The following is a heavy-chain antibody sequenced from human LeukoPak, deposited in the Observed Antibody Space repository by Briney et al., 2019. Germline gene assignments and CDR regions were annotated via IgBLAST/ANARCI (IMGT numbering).Heavy chain of an antibody. CDR2: ISWNSGSI. Sequence: SLRLSCAASGFTFSSYAMSWVRQAPGKGLEWVSGISWNSGSIGYADSVKGRFTISRDNAKNSLYLQMNSLRAEDTALYYCAKLYAPNDYWGQGTLVTVSS. CDR1: GFTFSSYA. CDR3: AKLYAPNDY. J-gene: IGHJ4*02. D-gene: IGHD3-16*01. V-gene: IGHV3-9*01.